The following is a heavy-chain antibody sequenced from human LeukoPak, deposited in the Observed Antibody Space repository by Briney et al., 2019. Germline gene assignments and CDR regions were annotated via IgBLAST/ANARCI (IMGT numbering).Heavy chain of an antibody. V-gene: IGHV3-7*01. CDR1: GFTFSSYW. CDR3: ARDLSGVAGYTYGRGIDY. Sequence: GGSLRLSCAASGFTFSSYWMSWVRQAPGKGLEWVANIKKDGSEKYYVDSVKGRFTISRDNAKTSLYLQMNSLRAEDTAVYYCARDLSGVAGYTYGRGIDYWGQGTLVTVSS. D-gene: IGHD5-18*01. CDR2: IKKDGSEK. J-gene: IGHJ4*02.